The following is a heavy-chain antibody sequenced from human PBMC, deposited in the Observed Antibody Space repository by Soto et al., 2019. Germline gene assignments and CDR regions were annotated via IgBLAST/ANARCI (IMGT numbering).Heavy chain of an antibody. J-gene: IGHJ6*03. CDR3: ARAPRGFSGYDCYYMDV. Sequence: GGSLRLSCAASIFAFSSYNMNWVRQAPGKGLEWVSSISSSSSYVYYADSVKGRFTISRDNARNSLYLQMNSLRAEDTAEYYCARAPRGFSGYDCYYMDVWGKGTTVTVSS. D-gene: IGHD5-12*01. V-gene: IGHV3-21*01. CDR2: ISSSSSYV. CDR1: IFAFSSYN.